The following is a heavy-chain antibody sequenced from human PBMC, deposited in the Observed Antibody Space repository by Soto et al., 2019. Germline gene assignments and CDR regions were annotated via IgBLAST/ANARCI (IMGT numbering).Heavy chain of an antibody. V-gene: IGHV3-23*01. J-gene: IGHJ4*02. D-gene: IGHD2-15*01. CDR1: GFTFSSYA. Sequence: GGSLRLSCAASGFTFSSYAMSWVRQAPGKGLEWVSAISGSGGSTYYADSVKGRFTISRDNSKNTLYLQMNSLRAEDTAVYYCAKAHSAYCSGGSCYPFDYWGQGTLVTVSS. CDR3: AKAHSAYCSGGSCYPFDY. CDR2: ISGSGGST.